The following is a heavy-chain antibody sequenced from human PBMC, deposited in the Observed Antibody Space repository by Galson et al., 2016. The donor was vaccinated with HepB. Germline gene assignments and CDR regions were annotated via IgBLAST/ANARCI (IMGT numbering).Heavy chain of an antibody. V-gene: IGHV4-39*02. Sequence: ETLSLTCAVSGASISSSSYYWDWIRQPPGKGLEWIGTVYYSGSTTYTPSLKTRATISVDESKNHVSLKLTSVTATDTALYYCARRYANSFDHWGLGTLVTVSS. CDR3: ARRYANSFDH. J-gene: IGHJ4*02. CDR2: VYYSGST. D-gene: IGHD2-8*01. CDR1: GASISSSSYY.